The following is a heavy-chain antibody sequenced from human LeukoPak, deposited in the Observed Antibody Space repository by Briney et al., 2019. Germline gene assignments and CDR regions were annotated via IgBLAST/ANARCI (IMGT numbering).Heavy chain of an antibody. Sequence: ASVKVSCKASGYTFTGYYIHWVRQAPGQGLEWMGRINLNNGDTNYAQKFPGRVTLTRDTSIGTAYMELSSLRSDDTAMYYCVREITRATTYFDSWGQGTLVTVSS. CDR1: GYTFTGYY. V-gene: IGHV1-2*06. CDR2: INLNNGDT. D-gene: IGHD1-26*01. CDR3: VREITRATTYFDS. J-gene: IGHJ4*02.